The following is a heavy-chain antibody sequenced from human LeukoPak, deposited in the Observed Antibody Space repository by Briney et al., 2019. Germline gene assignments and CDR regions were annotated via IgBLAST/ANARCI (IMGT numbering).Heavy chain of an antibody. J-gene: IGHJ4*02. CDR2: ISNSADST. D-gene: IGHD2-21*01. CDR1: GFTFRNYA. CDR3: AKDRGIIVAATDY. Sequence: GGSLRLSCAASGFTFRNYAMNWVRQAPGKGLEWVSSISNSADSTYYADSVKGRFTISRDNSKNTVYLQMNSLRVEDTAVYYCAKDRGIIVAATDYWGQGSLVTVSS. V-gene: IGHV3-23*01.